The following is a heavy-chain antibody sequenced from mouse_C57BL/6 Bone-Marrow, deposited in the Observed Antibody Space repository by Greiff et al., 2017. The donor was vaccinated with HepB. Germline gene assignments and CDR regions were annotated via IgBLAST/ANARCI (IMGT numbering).Heavy chain of an antibody. CDR1: GYTFTSYW. V-gene: IGHV1-64*01. Sequence: QVQLKQPGAELVKPGASVKLSCKASGYTFTSYWMHWVKQRPGQGLEWIGMIHPNSGSTNYNEKFKSKATLTVDKSSSTAYMQLSSLTSEDSAVYYCASSTTVVDYYAMDYWGQGTSVTVSS. J-gene: IGHJ4*01. CDR3: ASSTTVVDYYAMDY. D-gene: IGHD1-1*01. CDR2: IHPNSGST.